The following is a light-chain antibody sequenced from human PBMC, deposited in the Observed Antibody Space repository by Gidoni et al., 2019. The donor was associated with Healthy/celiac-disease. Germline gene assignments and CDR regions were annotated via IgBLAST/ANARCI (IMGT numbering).Light chain of an antibody. CDR2: LGS. V-gene: IGKV2-28*01. CDR3: MQALQTPLT. CDR1: QSLLHSNGYNY. Sequence: DIVMTRSPLSLPVTPGEPASISCRSSQSLLHSNGYNYLDCYLQKPGQSPQLLIYLGSNRASGVPDRFSGSGSGTDFTLKISRVEAEDVGVYYCMQALQTPLTFGGGTKVESK. J-gene: IGKJ4*02.